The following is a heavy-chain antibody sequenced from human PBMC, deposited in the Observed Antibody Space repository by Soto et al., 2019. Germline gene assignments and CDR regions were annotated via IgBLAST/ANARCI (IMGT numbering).Heavy chain of an antibody. Sequence: PSETLSLTCTVSGGSISSGDYYWSWIRQPPGKGLEWIGYIYYSGRTYYNPSLKSRVTISVDTSKNQFSLKLSSVTAADTAVYYCASPADSSGYDPLWYWGQGTLVTVSA. CDR3: ASPADSSGYDPLWY. CDR2: IYYSGRT. V-gene: IGHV4-30-4*01. J-gene: IGHJ4*02. D-gene: IGHD3-22*01. CDR1: GGSISSGDYY.